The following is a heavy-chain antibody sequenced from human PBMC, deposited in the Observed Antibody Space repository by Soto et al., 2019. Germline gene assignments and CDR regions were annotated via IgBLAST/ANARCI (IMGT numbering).Heavy chain of an antibody. CDR2: INSDGSTI. V-gene: IGHV3-74*01. CDR1: GFTFSSYW. Sequence: EVQLVEAGGGLVQPGGSLRLSCEVSGFTFSSYWMHWVRQAPGKGLVWVSRINSDGSTITYADAVEGRFTISRDNAKNTLYLQMNSLRAEDTAVYYCARVGTGNWYFDLWGRDTLVTVSS. J-gene: IGHJ2*01. D-gene: IGHD1-1*01. CDR3: ARVGTGNWYFDL.